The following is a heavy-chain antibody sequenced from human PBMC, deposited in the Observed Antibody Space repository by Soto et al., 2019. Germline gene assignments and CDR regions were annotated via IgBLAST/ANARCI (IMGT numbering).Heavy chain of an antibody. CDR1: GGTFSSYA. J-gene: IGHJ6*02. CDR2: IIPIFGTA. CDR3: ARDRDYIVGATLRYYYGMDV. Sequence: QVPLVQSGAEVKKPGSSVKVSCKASGGTFSSYAISWVRQAPGQGLEWMGGIIPIFGTANYAQKFQGRVTITADESTSTAYMELSSLRSEDTAVYYCARDRDYIVGATLRYYYGMDVWGQGTTVTVSS. D-gene: IGHD1-26*01. V-gene: IGHV1-69*01.